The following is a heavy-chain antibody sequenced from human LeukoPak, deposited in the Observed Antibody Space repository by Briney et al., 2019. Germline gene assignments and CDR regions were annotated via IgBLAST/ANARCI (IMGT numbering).Heavy chain of an antibody. Sequence: GGSLRLSCAASGFTFSSYGMHGVREAPGKGLEWGAVISYDGSNKYYADSVKGRFTISRDNSKNTLYLQMNSLRAEDTAVYYCAKDAVGVVVPAAYYYMDVWGKGTTVTVSS. CDR1: GFTFSSYG. CDR2: ISYDGSNK. CDR3: AKDAVGVVVPAAYYYMDV. D-gene: IGHD2-2*01. V-gene: IGHV3-30*18. J-gene: IGHJ6*03.